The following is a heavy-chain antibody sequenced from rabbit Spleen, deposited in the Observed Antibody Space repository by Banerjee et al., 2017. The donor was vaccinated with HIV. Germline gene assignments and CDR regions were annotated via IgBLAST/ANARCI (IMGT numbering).Heavy chain of an antibody. CDR3: ARDTGSSFSTYGMDL. V-gene: IGHV1S45*01. Sequence: EQLEESGGGLVKPEGSLTLTCKASGVSFSDKDVMCWVRQAPGKGLEWIACINTVTGKTVYASWAKGRFIMSRTSSTTVTLQMTSLTAADTATYFCARDTGSSFSTYGMDLWGPGTLGTVS. J-gene: IGHJ6*01. D-gene: IGHD8-1*01. CDR2: INTVTGKT. CDR1: GVSFSDKDV.